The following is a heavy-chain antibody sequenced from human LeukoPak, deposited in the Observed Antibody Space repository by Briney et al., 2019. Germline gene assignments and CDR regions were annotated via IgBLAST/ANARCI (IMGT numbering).Heavy chain of an antibody. J-gene: IGHJ4*02. CDR1: GFSFSAST. V-gene: IGHV3-73*01. Sequence: GGSLKLSCAASGFSFSASTMHWVRQASGKGLEWVGRIRSKANSYATAYAASVKGRFTISRDDSKNTAYLQMNSLETKDTAVYYCTTVDTTMVWGQGTLVTVSS. D-gene: IGHD5-18*01. CDR3: TTVDTTMV. CDR2: IRSKANSYAT.